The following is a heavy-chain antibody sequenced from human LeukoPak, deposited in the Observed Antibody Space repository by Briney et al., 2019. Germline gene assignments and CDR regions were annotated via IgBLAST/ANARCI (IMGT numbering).Heavy chain of an antibody. Sequence: PGGSLRLSCAASGFTFSTYGMHWVRQAPGKGLEWVSSISRDSNNIYYADSVKGRFTISRDNAKNSLYLQMNGLRAEDTAVYYCARITIEHWFDPWGQGTLVTVSS. CDR1: GFTFSTYG. CDR2: ISRDSNNI. D-gene: IGHD3-10*01. CDR3: ARITIEHWFDP. J-gene: IGHJ5*02. V-gene: IGHV3-21*01.